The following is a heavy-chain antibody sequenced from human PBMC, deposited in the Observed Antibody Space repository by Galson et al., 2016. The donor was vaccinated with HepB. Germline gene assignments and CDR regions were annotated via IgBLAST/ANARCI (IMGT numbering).Heavy chain of an antibody. CDR1: GFTFEDLV. CDR3: AKASGSDYFFEF. V-gene: IGHV3-43D*04. CDR2: ISWDGSAT. D-gene: IGHD1-26*01. J-gene: IGHJ4*02. Sequence: SLRLSCAASGFTFEDLVIHWVRQAPGKGLEWISPISWDGSATFYADSVKGRFTISRDNSKNSLYLQMSAVRPEDTAFYYCAKASGSDYFFEFWGQGSLVTVSS.